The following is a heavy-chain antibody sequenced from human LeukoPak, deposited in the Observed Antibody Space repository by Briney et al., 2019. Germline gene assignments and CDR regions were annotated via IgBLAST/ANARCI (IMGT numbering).Heavy chain of an antibody. J-gene: IGHJ4*02. V-gene: IGHV3-7*01. D-gene: IGHD6-6*01. CDR3: ARTRSSGGLYYFDY. CDR1: GFTFSSYW. CDR2: IKQDGSEK. Sequence: GGSLRLSCAASGFTFSSYWMSWVRQAPGKGLEWVANIKQDGSEKYYVDSVKGRFTVSRDNAKNSLYLQMDSLRAEDTAVYYCARTRSSGGLYYFDYWGQGTLVTVSS.